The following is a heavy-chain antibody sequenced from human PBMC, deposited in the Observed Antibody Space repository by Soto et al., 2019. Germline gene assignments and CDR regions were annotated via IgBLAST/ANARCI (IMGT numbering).Heavy chain of an antibody. Sequence: PGESLKISCKGSGYSFTSYWIGWVRQMPGKGLEWMGIIYPGDSDTRYSPSFQGQVTISADKSISTAYLQWSSLKASDTAMYYCARHRAAMAINNWFDPWGQGTLVTVSS. CDR1: GYSFTSYW. D-gene: IGHD5-18*01. CDR2: IYPGDSDT. J-gene: IGHJ5*02. V-gene: IGHV5-51*01. CDR3: ARHRAAMAINNWFDP.